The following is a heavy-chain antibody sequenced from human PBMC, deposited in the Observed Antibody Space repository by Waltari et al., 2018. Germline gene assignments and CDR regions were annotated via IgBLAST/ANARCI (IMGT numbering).Heavy chain of an antibody. V-gene: IGHV4-39*07. Sequence: QLQLQESGPGLVKPSETLSLTCTVSGGSISSSSYYWGWIRQPPGQGLEWIGNIYYSGSTYYNPSLKSRVTISVDTSKNQFSLKLSSVTAADTAVYYCARIVVPAYYYYYMDVWGKGTTVTISS. CDR1: GGSISSSSYY. J-gene: IGHJ6*03. CDR2: IYYSGST. CDR3: ARIVVPAYYYYYMDV. D-gene: IGHD2-2*01.